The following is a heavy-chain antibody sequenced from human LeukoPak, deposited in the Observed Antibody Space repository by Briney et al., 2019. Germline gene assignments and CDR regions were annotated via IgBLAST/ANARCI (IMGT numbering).Heavy chain of an antibody. D-gene: IGHD5-12*01. CDR2: ISGSNGST. Sequence: GGTLRLSCAASGFTFSSYGMSWVRQAPGKGLEWVSAISGSNGSTYYADSVKGRFTISRDNARNSLYLQMNSLRAEDTAVYYCAREHSGYDFPGRDYYYMDVWGKGTTVTVSS. J-gene: IGHJ6*03. CDR1: GFTFSSYG. CDR3: AREHSGYDFPGRDYYYMDV. V-gene: IGHV3-23*01.